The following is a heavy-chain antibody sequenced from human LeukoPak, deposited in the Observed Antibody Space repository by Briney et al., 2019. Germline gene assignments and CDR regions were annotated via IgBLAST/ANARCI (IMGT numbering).Heavy chain of an antibody. D-gene: IGHD4-17*01. V-gene: IGHV3-66*04. Sequence: GGSLRLSCAASGFTVSSNYMIWVRQAPGKGLEWVSVSGGDTYYADSVKGRFTISRDNSKNTVYLQVNSLRAEDTAVYYCARRSTVTRGVDIWGQGTMVTVSS. J-gene: IGHJ3*02. CDR2: SGGDT. CDR1: GFTVSSNY. CDR3: ARRSTVTRGVDI.